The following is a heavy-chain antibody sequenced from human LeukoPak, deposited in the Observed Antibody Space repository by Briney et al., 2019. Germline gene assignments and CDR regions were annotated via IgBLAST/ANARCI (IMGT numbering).Heavy chain of an antibody. CDR1: GGSISSSSYY. CDR3: ARAYGSGSYYDAFDI. D-gene: IGHD3-10*01. V-gene: IGHV4-39*07. J-gene: IGHJ3*02. CDR2: IYHSGST. Sequence: PSETLSLTCTVSGGSISSSSYYWGWIRQPPGKGLEWIGSIYHSGSTYYNPSLKSRVTISVDTSKNQFSLKLSSVTAADTAVYYCARAYGSGSYYDAFDIWGQGTMVTVSS.